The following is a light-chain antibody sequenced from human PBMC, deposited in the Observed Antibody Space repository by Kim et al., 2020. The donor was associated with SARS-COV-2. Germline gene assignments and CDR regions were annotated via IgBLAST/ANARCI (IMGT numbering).Light chain of an antibody. Sequence: SITISCTGTSSDVGDYGYVSWYQQHPGKTPKLMIYDVSNRPSVVSNRFSGSKSGNTASLTISGLQAEDEADYYCSSYTTTSTPYVVFGGGTKVTVL. CDR3: SSYTTTSTPYVV. CDR1: SSDVGDYGY. J-gene: IGLJ2*01. V-gene: IGLV2-14*03. CDR2: DVS.